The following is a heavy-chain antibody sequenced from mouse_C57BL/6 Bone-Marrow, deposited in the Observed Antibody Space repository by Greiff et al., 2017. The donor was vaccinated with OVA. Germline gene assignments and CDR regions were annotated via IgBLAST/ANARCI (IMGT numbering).Heavy chain of an antibody. J-gene: IGHJ2*01. CDR3: D. V-gene: IGHV1-54*01. D-gene: IGHD1-1*01. Sequence: QVQLKQSGAELVRPGTSVKVSCKASGYAFTNYLIEWVKQRPGQGLEWIGVINPGCGGTTYNEKFKGKATLTADKVSSTSEGSAVYFCASYYYGSCDDWGQGTTLTVSS. CDR1: GYAFTNYL. CDR2: INPGCGGT.